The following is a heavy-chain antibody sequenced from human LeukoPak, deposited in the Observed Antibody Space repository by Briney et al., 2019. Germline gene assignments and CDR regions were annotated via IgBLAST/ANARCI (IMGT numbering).Heavy chain of an antibody. Sequence: PGGSLRLSCAASGFTFSNNWMSWVRQAPGKGLEWVANIKQDGSEKYYVDSVKGRFTISRDNAKNSLYLQMNSLRAEDTALYYCAKGIFAVGATSHAFDYWGQGTLVTVSS. CDR2: IKQDGSEK. CDR3: AKGIFAVGATSHAFDY. D-gene: IGHD1-26*01. CDR1: GFTFSNNW. V-gene: IGHV3-7*03. J-gene: IGHJ4*02.